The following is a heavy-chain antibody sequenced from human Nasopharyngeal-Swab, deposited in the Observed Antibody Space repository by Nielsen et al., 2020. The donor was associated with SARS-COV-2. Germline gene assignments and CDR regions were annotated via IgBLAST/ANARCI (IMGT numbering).Heavy chain of an antibody. V-gene: IGHV3-7*01. CDR2: IKQDGSEK. D-gene: IGHD6-13*01. Sequence: GESLKISCAASGFTFSSYWMSWVRQAPGKGLEWVANIKQDGSEKYYVDSVKGRFTISRDNAENSLYLQMNSLRAEDTAVYYCARVGTGYGMDVWGQGTTVTVSS. CDR1: GFTFSSYW. CDR3: ARVGTGYGMDV. J-gene: IGHJ6*02.